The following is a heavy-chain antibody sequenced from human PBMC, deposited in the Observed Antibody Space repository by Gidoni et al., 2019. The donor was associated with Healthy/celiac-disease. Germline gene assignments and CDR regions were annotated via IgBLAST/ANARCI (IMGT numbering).Heavy chain of an antibody. CDR1: GSTFSSYS. CDR2: ISGSGGST. D-gene: IGHD4-17*01. J-gene: IGHJ4*02. Sequence: EVQLLESGGGLVQPGGYLRLSCPAAGSTFSSYSMRWVRPGPGKGLEWGSAISGSGGSTYYADSVKGRFTISRDNSKNTLYLQMNSLRAEDTAVYYCAKDGDDYGDYVGSFDYWGQGTLVTVSS. CDR3: AKDGDDYGDYVGSFDY. V-gene: IGHV3-23*01.